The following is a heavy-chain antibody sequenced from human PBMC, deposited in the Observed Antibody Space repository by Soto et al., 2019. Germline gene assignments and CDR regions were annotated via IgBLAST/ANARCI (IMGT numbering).Heavy chain of an antibody. CDR2: IIPIFGTA. V-gene: IGHV1-69*12. J-gene: IGHJ6*02. CDR1: GGTFSSSA. CDR3: ASNGESYYYYGMDV. Sequence: QVQLVQSGAEVKKPASSVKVSCKASGGTFSSSAISWVRQAPGQGLEWMGGIIPIFGTAEYAQKFQGRVTITADESTSTDFMEVSSLRSEDTAVYYCASNGESYYYYGMDVWGQGTTVTVSS. D-gene: IGHD2-8*01.